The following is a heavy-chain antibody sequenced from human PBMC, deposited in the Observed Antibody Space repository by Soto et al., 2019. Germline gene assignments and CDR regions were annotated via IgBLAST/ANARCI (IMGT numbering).Heavy chain of an antibody. CDR2: ITNDGTP. V-gene: IGHV3-74*01. Sequence: EVQLVESGGALVSLGGSLRLSFVAFGYVLGGYWMHGVRQAPGKGLVWVSRITNDGTPNADSVNGRFAISRDDAKNTVYLQMNSLRVEDTAVYYCARGVQGSRYFDLWGRGTLVTVSP. CDR3: ARGVQGSRYFDL. J-gene: IGHJ2*01. CDR1: GYVLGGYW.